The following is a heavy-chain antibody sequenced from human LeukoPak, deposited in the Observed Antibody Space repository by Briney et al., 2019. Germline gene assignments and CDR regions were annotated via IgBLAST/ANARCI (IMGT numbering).Heavy chain of an antibody. CDR2: IYYSGST. D-gene: IGHD3-10*01. Sequence: SETLSLTCTVSGGSISSSSYYWGWIRQPPGTGLEWIGSIYYSGSTYYNPSLKSRVTISVDTSKNQFSLKLSSVTAADTAVYYCARRGYYGSGSYYKSWGKGTTVTISS. J-gene: IGHJ6*04. CDR1: GGSISSSSYY. V-gene: IGHV4-39*01. CDR3: ARRGYYGSGSYYKS.